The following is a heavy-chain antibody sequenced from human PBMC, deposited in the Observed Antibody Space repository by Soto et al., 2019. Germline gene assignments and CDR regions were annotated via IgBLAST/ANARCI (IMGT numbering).Heavy chain of an antibody. V-gene: IGHV1-18*01. CDR2: ISAYNGNT. J-gene: IGHJ3*02. CDR3: ARDLVMIVLPDAFDI. Sequence: SVKVSCKAPGYTFTSYAISWVRQAPGQGLEWMGWISAYNGNTNYAQKLQGRVTMTTDTSTSTAYMELRSLRSDDTAVFYCARDLVMIVLPDAFDIWGKGTMVTVSS. CDR1: GYTFTSYA. D-gene: IGHD3-22*01.